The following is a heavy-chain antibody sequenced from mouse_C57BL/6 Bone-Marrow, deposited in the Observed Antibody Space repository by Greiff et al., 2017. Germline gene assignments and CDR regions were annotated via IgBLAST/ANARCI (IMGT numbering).Heavy chain of an antibody. D-gene: IGHD2-4*01. V-gene: IGHV5-16*01. J-gene: IGHJ1*03. Sequence: EVQLVESEGGLVQPGSSMKLSCTASGFTFSDSYMAWVRQVPEKGLEWVATINYDGSSTYYLDSLKSRFIISRDNAKNILYLQMSSLKSEDTATYYGARELRRWYFDVWGTGTPVTVSA. CDR2: INYDGSST. CDR1: GFTFSDSY. CDR3: ARELRRWYFDV.